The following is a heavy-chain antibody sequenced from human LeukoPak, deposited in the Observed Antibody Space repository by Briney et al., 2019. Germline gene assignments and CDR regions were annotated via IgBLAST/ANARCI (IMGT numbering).Heavy chain of an antibody. J-gene: IGHJ6*02. V-gene: IGHV3-11*01. Sequence: GGSLRLSCAASGFTFSNYYMSWIRQAPGKGLEWVSRISSSGSTIYYADSVKGRFTISRDNAKNSLYLQMNSLRAEDTAVYYCANQGSDYYYGMDVWGQGTTVTVSS. CDR2: ISSSGSTI. CDR1: GFTFSNYY. CDR3: ANQGSDYYYGMDV.